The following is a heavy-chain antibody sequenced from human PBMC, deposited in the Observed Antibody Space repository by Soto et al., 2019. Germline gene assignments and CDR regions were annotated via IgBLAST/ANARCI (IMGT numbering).Heavy chain of an antibody. CDR2: IWYDGSNK. CDR3: ASSGYYARDAFDI. Sequence: QVQLVESGGGVVQPGRSLRLSCAASGFTFSSYGMHWVRQAPGKVLEWVAVIWYDGSNKYYADSVKGRFTISRDNSTTTLYLQMNSLSAEDTAVYYCASSGYYARDAFDIWGQGTMVTVSS. CDR1: GFTFSSYG. D-gene: IGHD3-22*01. V-gene: IGHV3-33*01. J-gene: IGHJ3*02.